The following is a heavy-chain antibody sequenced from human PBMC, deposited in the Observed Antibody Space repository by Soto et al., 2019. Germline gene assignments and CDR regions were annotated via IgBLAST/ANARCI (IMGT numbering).Heavy chain of an antibody. D-gene: IGHD2-15*01. J-gene: IGHJ6*02. Sequence: QVQLVESVGGVVQPGRSLRLSCAASGCTFSSYGMHWVRQAPGKGLEWVAVISYDGNNKYYADSVKGRFTISRDNSKNTLYLQMNSLRAEDTAVYYCAKDEVLVVAVARDYYGMDVWGQGTTVTVSS. CDR1: GCTFSSYG. V-gene: IGHV3-30*18. CDR3: AKDEVLVVAVARDYYGMDV. CDR2: ISYDGNNK.